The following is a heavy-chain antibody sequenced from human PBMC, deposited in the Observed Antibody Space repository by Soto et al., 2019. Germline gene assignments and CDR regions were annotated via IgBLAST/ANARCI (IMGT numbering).Heavy chain of an antibody. V-gene: IGHV3-30-3*01. D-gene: IGHD3-3*01. CDR3: AKDPPIFGAL. J-gene: IGHJ4*02. Sequence: PGGSLRLSCAASGFTFSSYAMHWVRQAPGKGLEWVAVISYDGSNKYYADSVKGRFTISRDNSKNTLYLQMNSLRAEDTAVYYCAKDPPIFGALRGQGTLVTVSS. CDR1: GFTFSSYA. CDR2: ISYDGSNK.